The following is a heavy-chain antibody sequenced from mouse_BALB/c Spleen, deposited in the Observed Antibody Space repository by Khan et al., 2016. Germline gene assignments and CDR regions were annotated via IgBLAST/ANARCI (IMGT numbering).Heavy chain of an antibody. CDR2: IWRGGST. Sequence: QVQLQESGPGLVQPSQSLSITCTVTGFSLTSYGVHWVHQSPGKGLEWLGVIWRGGSTDYIAAFMSRLSITKDNSKSQVFFKMNSLQADDTAIYYCVKNGNYYAMDYWGQAPAVTVSS. CDR3: VKNGNYYAMDY. CDR1: GFSLTSYG. V-gene: IGHV2-5*01. D-gene: IGHD2-1*01. J-gene: IGHJ4*01.